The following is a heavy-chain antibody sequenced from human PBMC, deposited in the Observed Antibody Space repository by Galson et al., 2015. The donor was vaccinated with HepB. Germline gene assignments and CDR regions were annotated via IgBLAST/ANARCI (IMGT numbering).Heavy chain of an antibody. V-gene: IGHV3-73*01. CDR3: TRLGDLSGYSSS. J-gene: IGHJ4*02. D-gene: IGHD2-2*01. CDR2: IRSRANSHAT. Sequence: SLRLSCAASGFTFSGSAIHWVRQTTGKGLGWVGLIRSRANSHATAYAASLKGRFTISRDDSKNTAYLHMNNLKTEDPAVYYFTRLGDLSGYSSSWGQGTLVTVS. CDR1: GFTFSGSA.